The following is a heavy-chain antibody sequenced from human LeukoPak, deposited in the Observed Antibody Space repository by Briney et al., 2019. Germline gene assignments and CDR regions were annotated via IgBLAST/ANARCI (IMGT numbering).Heavy chain of an antibody. CDR3: ARGFAAAAGLGDFDY. Sequence: SETLSLTCADYGGSFSGYYWSWIRQPPGKGLEWIGEINHSRSTNYNPSLKSRVTISVDTSKNQFSLKLSSVTAADTAVYYCARGFAAAAGLGDFDYWGQGTLVTVSS. J-gene: IGHJ4*02. V-gene: IGHV4-34*01. CDR1: GGSFSGYY. CDR2: INHSRST. D-gene: IGHD6-13*01.